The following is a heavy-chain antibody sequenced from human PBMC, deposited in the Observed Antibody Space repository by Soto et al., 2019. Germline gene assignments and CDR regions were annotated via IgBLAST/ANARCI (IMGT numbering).Heavy chain of an antibody. Sequence: VQLVETGGGLIQPGGSLRLSCAASGLSVISNYMSWVRQAPGKGLEWVSVIHSGDGTYYADAVKGRFTISRDNSKNTVYLQMNSLRDEDTAVYFCARRGDYWYFDLWGRGTLVTVSS. CDR3: ARRGDYWYFDL. J-gene: IGHJ2*01. CDR2: IHSGDGT. V-gene: IGHV3-53*02. CDR1: GLSVISNY.